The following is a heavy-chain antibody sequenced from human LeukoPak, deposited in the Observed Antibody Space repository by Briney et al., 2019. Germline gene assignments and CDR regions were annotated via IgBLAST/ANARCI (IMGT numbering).Heavy chain of an antibody. V-gene: IGHV3-48*04. CDR3: ARVRGPTVYTYYLDV. J-gene: IGHJ6*03. Sequence: GGSLRLSCAASGFTFYSHGMIWVRQAPGKGLEWVSYISPDSATIYYADSVKGRFTISRDHAKNSLYLQMIRLRAEDTALYSCARVRGPTVYTYYLDVWGKGTTVTVSS. D-gene: IGHD1-14*01. CDR1: GFTFYSHG. CDR2: ISPDSATI.